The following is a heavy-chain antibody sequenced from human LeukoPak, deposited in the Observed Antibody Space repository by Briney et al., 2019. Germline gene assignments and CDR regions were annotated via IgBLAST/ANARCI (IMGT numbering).Heavy chain of an antibody. Sequence: SETLSLTCTVSGGSISSSSYYWGWIRQPPGKGLEWIGSIYYSGSTYYNPSLESRVTISVDTSKNQFSLKLSSVTAADTAVYYCARGHRRITMVRGVYYYFDYWGQGTLVTVSS. V-gene: IGHV4-39*07. J-gene: IGHJ4*02. CDR3: ARGHRRITMVRGVYYYFDY. CDR1: GGSISSSSYY. CDR2: IYYSGST. D-gene: IGHD3-10*01.